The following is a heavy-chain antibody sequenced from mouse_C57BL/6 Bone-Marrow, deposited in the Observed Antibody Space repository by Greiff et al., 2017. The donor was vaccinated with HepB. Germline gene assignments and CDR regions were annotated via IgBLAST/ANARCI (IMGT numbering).Heavy chain of an antibody. Sequence: VKLQQPGAELVKPGASVKLSCKASGYTFTSYWMHWVKQRPGRGLEWIGRIDPNSGGTKYNEKFKSKATLTVDKPSSTAYMQLSSLTSEDFAVYYCARILITTVVATDYWGQGTTLTVSS. D-gene: IGHD1-1*01. CDR3: ARILITTVVATDY. V-gene: IGHV1-72*01. CDR2: IDPNSGGT. CDR1: GYTFTSYW. J-gene: IGHJ2*01.